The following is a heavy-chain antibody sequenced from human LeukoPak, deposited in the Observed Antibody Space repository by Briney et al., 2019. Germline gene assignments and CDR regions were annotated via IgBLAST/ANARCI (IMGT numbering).Heavy chain of an antibody. CDR1: GFTFSNFA. CDR3: AKHRSEVAMAALNY. Sequence: GGSLRLSCAASGFTFSNFATSWVRQAPGKGLEWVSGISGSGDTTYYADSVMGRFTISRDSSKNTLFLQMNSLRAEDAAIYYCAKHRSEVAMAALNYWGQGTLVTVSS. J-gene: IGHJ4*02. CDR2: ISGSGDTT. D-gene: IGHD5-24*01. V-gene: IGHV3-23*01.